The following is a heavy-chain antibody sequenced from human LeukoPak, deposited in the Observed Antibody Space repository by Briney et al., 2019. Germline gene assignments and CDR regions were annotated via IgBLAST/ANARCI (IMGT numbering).Heavy chain of an antibody. D-gene: IGHD6-13*01. CDR2: IYYSGST. V-gene: IGHV4-39*01. J-gene: IGHJ4*02. Sequence: SETLSLTCTVSGGSISSSSYYWGWIRQPPGKGLEWIGSIYYSGSTYYNPSLKSRVTISVDTSKNQFSLILTSVTAADTAVYYCARGKRGYSSSWYDYWGQGTLVTVSS. CDR3: ARGKRGYSSSWYDY. CDR1: GGSISSSSYY.